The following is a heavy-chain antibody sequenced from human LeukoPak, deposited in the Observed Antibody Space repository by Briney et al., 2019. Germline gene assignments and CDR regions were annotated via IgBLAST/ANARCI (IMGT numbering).Heavy chain of an antibody. CDR2: INPNSGGT. CDR1: GYTFSGSY. Sequence: ASVKVSCKASGYTFSGSYIHWVRQAPGQGLEWMGRINPNSGGTNYAQKFQGRVTMTRDTSISTAYMELSRLRSDDTAVYYCAREYSSSWFDYWGQGTLVTVSS. V-gene: IGHV1-2*06. J-gene: IGHJ4*02. D-gene: IGHD6-13*01. CDR3: AREYSSSWFDY.